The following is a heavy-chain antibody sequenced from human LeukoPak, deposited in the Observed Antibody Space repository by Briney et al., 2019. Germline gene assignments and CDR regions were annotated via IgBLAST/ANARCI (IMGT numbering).Heavy chain of an antibody. CDR2: IIPIFGTT. CDR3: ARDLVPYGSGNSMGD. CDR1: GGTFISYA. D-gene: IGHD3-10*01. Sequence: SVKVSCKASGGTFISYAISWVRQAPGQGLEWMGGIIPIFGTTNYAQKFQGRVTISADESTNTAYMELSSLRSEDTAVYYCARDLVPYGSGNSMGDWGQGTLVTVSS. V-gene: IGHV1-69*13. J-gene: IGHJ4*02.